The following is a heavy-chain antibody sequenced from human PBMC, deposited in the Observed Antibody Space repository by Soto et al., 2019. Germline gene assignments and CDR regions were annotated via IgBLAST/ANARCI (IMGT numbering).Heavy chain of an antibody. V-gene: IGHV3-23*01. D-gene: IGHD5-12*01. CDR3: AKRSGGFSEFDY. Sequence: GGSLRLSCAASGFTFSGVAMNWVRQPPGKGLEWVSSVDYTGSYTFYAASVKGRFTISRDNSKNMVYLELNSLRAEDTAVYYCAKRSGGFSEFDYWGQGTLVTVCS. CDR2: VDYTGSYT. CDR1: GFTFSGVA. J-gene: IGHJ4*02.